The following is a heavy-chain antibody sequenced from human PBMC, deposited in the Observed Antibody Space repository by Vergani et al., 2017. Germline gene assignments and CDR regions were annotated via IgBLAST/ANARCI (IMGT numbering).Heavy chain of an antibody. J-gene: IGHJ4*02. CDR3: TTDATPLGPDY. Sequence: EVQLVESGGGLVQPGRSLRLSCAASGFTFDDYAMHWVRQAPGKGLEWVSGISWNSGSIGYADSVKGRFTISRDNAKNSLYLQMNSLRAEDTALYYCTTDATPLGPDYWGQGTLVTVSS. D-gene: IGHD3-16*01. CDR1: GFTFDDYA. V-gene: IGHV3-9*01. CDR2: ISWNSGSI.